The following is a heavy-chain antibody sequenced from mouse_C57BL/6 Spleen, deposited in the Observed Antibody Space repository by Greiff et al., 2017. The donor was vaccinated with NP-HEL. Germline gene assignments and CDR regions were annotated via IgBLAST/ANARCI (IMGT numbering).Heavy chain of an antibody. D-gene: IGHD2-4*01. J-gene: IGHJ3*01. CDR3: ARPGYDYDVGFAY. CDR1: GFSLTSYG. V-gene: IGHV2-2*01. Sequence: QVQLQQSGPFLLQPSQSLSITCTVSGFSLTSYGVHWVRQSPGKGLEWLGVIWSGGSTDSHAAFISRLSISKDNSKSQVFFKMNSLQADDTAIYICARPGYDYDVGFAYWGQGTLVTVSA. CDR2: IWSGGST.